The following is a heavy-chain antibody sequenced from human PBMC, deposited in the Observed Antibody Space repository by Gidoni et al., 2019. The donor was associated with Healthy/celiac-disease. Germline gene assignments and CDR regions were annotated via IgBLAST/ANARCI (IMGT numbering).Heavy chain of an antibody. D-gene: IGHD3-16*01. V-gene: IGHV3-21*01. J-gene: IGHJ4*02. Sequence: EVQLVESGGGLVKPGGSLRLSCAASGFTFSSYSMNWVRQAPGKGLEWVSTISSSSSYIYDGDSVKGRFNISRENAKNSMYLQMNSLRAEDTAGYYWATVPGEPFDYWGQGTLVTVSS. CDR1: GFTFSSYS. CDR2: ISSSSSYI. CDR3: ATVPGEPFDY.